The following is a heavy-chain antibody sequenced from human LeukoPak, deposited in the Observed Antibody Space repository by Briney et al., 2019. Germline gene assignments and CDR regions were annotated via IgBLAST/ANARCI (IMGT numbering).Heavy chain of an antibody. Sequence: GGSLRLSCAASGFTGSNNYVSWVRQAPGMGLEWVSAIHSSGATCYADSVKGRFTISRDNAENTLYLQMNSLRAEDTAVYYCARVIVFMSTGPHLDYWGQGTLAIVSS. CDR2: IHSSGAT. CDR3: ARVIVFMSTGPHLDY. V-gene: IGHV3-53*01. D-gene: IGHD3-16*01. J-gene: IGHJ4*02. CDR1: GFTGSNNY.